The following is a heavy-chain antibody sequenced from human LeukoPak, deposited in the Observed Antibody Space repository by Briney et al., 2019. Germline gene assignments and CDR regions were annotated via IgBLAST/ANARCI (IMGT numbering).Heavy chain of an antibody. J-gene: IGHJ4*02. D-gene: IGHD5-18*01. V-gene: IGHV3-23*01. CDR2: ISGSGGST. CDR3: AKETPEGVTFDY. Sequence: GGSLRLSCAASGFTFSSYSMNWVRQAPGKGLEWVSAISGSGGSTYSADSVKGRFTISRDNSKNTLFLQMSSLRAEDTAVYYCAKETPEGVTFDYWGQGTLVTVSS. CDR1: GFTFSSYS.